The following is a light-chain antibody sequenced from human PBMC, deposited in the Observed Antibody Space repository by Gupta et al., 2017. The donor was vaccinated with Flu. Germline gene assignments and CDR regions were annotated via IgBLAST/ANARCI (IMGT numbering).Light chain of an antibody. CDR1: QSVRRA. V-gene: IGKV3-11*01. Sequence: TQSPDTMSASPGEKVTLTCTAGQSVRRALAWYQQTLDQPPRLLIYDASQRAAGVPDRFTGGGSQFHFTLTITSLEPGDSATYFCYQYAGWSPCTFGQGTRLEVK. CDR2: DAS. CDR3: YQYAGWSPCT. J-gene: IGKJ2*02.